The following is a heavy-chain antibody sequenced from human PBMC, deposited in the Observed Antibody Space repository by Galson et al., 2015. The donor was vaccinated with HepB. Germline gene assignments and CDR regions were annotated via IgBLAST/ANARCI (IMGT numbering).Heavy chain of an antibody. Sequence: SLRLSCAASGFTFSSYWMSWVRQAPGKGLEWVANIKQDGSEKYYVDSVKGRFTISRDNAKNSLYLQMNSLRAEDTAVYYCARGTVVPAAAVLLDYYYYGMDVWGQGTTVTVSS. CDR3: ARGTVVPAAAVLLDYYYYGMDV. CDR1: GFTFSSYW. V-gene: IGHV3-7*03. D-gene: IGHD2-2*01. J-gene: IGHJ6*02. CDR2: IKQDGSEK.